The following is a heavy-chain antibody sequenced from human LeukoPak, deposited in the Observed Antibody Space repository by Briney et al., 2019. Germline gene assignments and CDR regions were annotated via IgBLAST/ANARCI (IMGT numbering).Heavy chain of an antibody. CDR3: VSAITGETTTYYYYMDV. V-gene: IGHV3-64*01. CDR2: ISTNGDST. CDR1: GFTFSNYA. Sequence: GGSLRLSCAASGFTFSNYAMHWVRQAPGEGLEYVSAISTNGDSTFYANSVKGRFTISRDNSKNTLYLQMGSLRAEDMAVYYCVSAITGETTTYYYYMDVWGKGTTVTVSS. D-gene: IGHD1-20*01. J-gene: IGHJ6*03.